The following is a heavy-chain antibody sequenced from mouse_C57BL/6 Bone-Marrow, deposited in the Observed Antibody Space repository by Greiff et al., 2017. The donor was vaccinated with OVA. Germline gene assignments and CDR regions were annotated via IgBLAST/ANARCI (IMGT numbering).Heavy chain of an antibody. J-gene: IGHJ4*01. D-gene: IGHD1-1*01. CDR3: ARNGITTVVGY. CDR2: ILPGSGIT. V-gene: IGHV1-9*01. CDR1: GYTFTGYW. Sequence: VQLQESGAELMKPGASVKLSCKATGYTFTGYWIEWVKQRPGHGLEWIGEILPGSGITKYNEKFKGKATFTADTSSNTAYMQLSSLTTEDSAIYYCARNGITTVVGYWGQGTSVTVSS.